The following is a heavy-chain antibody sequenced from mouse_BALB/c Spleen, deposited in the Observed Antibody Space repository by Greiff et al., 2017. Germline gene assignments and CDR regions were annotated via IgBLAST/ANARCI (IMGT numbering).Heavy chain of an antibody. CDR3: ARLKGTGLYYFDY. Sequence: EVKLQESGPSLVKPSQTLSLTCSVTGDSITSGYWNWIRKFPGNKLEYMGYISYSGSTYYNPSLKSRISITRDTSKNQYYLQLNSVTTEDTATYYCARLKGTGLYYFDYWGQGTTLTVSS. CDR2: ISYSGST. D-gene: IGHD4-1*01. J-gene: IGHJ2*01. V-gene: IGHV3-8*02. CDR1: GDSITSGY.